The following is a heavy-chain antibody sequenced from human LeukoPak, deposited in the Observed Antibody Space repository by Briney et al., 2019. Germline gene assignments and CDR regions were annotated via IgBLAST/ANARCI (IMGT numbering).Heavy chain of an antibody. V-gene: IGHV3-23*01. Sequence: GGSLRLSCVASGFVFSNHAMNWVRQAPGRGLEWVSVISGSGEKEFYADSVNGRCSISRDNSKNILYLQVSNVRAEDTAIYYCVKDQADYFDGSGSYFDHWGQGTLVTVSS. CDR2: ISGSGEKE. J-gene: IGHJ4*02. D-gene: IGHD3-22*01. CDR3: VKDQADYFDGSGSYFDH. CDR1: GFVFSNHA.